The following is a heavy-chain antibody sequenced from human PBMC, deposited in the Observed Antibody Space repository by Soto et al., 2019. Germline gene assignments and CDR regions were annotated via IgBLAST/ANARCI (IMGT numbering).Heavy chain of an antibody. Sequence: PSQTLSLTCAVAGDSIGSYCCMWIRQPPGKGLESIGYLYYGRSANYNPSLKSRVTLSVDTSTNQCSLTLSSMTAAYTAVYYCAIRGIAAVPEYWRKGTPVPVSP. V-gene: IGHV4-59*01. CDR3: AIRGIAAVPEY. D-gene: IGHD6-13*01. J-gene: IGHJ1*01. CDR2: LYYGRSA. CDR1: GDSIGSYC.